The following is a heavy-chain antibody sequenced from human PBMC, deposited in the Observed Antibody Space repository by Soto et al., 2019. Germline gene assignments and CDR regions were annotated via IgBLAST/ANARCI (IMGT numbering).Heavy chain of an antibody. CDR2: INHSGST. J-gene: IGHJ4*02. CDR1: GGSFSGYY. CDR3: ARGGQQLAKGLDY. V-gene: IGHV4-34*01. D-gene: IGHD6-13*01. Sequence: PSETLSLTCAVYGGSFSGYYWSWIRQPPGKGLEWIGEINHSGSTNYNPSLKSRVTISVDTSKNQSSLKLSSVTAADTAVYYCARGGQQLAKGLDYWGQGTLVTVSS.